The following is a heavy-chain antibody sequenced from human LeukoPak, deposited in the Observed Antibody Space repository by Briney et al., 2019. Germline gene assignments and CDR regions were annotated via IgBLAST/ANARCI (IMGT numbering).Heavy chain of an antibody. CDR1: GFTFSTFA. Sequence: GGSLRLSCAASGFTFSTFAMIWVRQPPGKGLEWVSSIFPSGGEIHYADSVRGRFTISRDNAKNSLYLQMNSLTAEDTAVYYCARETPTVDYWGQGTLVTVSS. CDR3: ARETPTVDY. V-gene: IGHV3-21*01. J-gene: IGHJ4*02. CDR2: IFPSGGEI.